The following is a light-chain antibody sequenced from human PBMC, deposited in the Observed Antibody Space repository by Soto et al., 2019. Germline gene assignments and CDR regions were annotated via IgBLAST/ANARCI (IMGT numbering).Light chain of an antibody. J-gene: IGLJ2*01. CDR2: GNS. Sequence: QSVLTQPPSYPGAQGRRVTISACGTSPTIGAGYYVPWYPLLPGTAPKLLIIGNSNRPSGVPDRFSGSKSGTSASLAITGLQAEDEADYYCQSYDSSLSGYVVFGGGTKLTVL. CDR3: QSYDSSLSGYVV. CDR1: SPTIGAGYY. V-gene: IGLV1-40*01.